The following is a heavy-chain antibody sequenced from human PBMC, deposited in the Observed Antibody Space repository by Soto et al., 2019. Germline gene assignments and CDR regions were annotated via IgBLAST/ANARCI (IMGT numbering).Heavy chain of an antibody. J-gene: IGHJ4*02. CDR2: IIPIFGTA. CDR1: VCTFSSYA. D-gene: IGHD2-15*01. V-gene: IGHV1-69*13. CDR3: ARESRYCSGGSCYFLPGIDY. Sequence: SVKVSCKASVCTFSSYAISWVRQAPGQGLEWMGGIIPIFGTANYAQKLQGRVTITADESTSTAYMELSSLRSEDTAVYYCARESRYCSGGSCYFLPGIDYWGQGTLVTVSS.